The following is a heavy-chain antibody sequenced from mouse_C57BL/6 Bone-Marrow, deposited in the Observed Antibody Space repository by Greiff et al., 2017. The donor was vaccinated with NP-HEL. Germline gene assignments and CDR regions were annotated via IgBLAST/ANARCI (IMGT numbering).Heavy chain of an antibody. V-gene: IGHV3-8*01. Sequence: EVMLVESGPGLAKPSQTLSLTCSVTGYSITSDYWNWIRKFPGNKLEYMGYISYSGSTYYNPSLKSRISITRDTSKNQYYLQLNSVTTEDTATYYCARNYYGSSYDYAMDYWGQGTSVTVSS. J-gene: IGHJ4*01. CDR2: ISYSGST. CDR1: GYSITSDY. D-gene: IGHD1-1*01. CDR3: ARNYYGSSYDYAMDY.